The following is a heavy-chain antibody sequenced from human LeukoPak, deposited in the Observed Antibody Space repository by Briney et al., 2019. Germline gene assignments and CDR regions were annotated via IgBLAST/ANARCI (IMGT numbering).Heavy chain of an antibody. Sequence: KTSETLSLTCTVSGGSISSSSYYWSWIRQPPGKGLEWIGYIYYSGSTNYNPSLKSRVTISVDTSKNQFSLKLSSVTAADTAVYYCARATYYGGDYYYYYYMDVWGKGTTVTVSS. V-gene: IGHV4-61*01. CDR3: ARATYYGGDYYYYYYMDV. CDR1: GGSISSSSYY. J-gene: IGHJ6*03. D-gene: IGHD3-10*01. CDR2: IYYSGST.